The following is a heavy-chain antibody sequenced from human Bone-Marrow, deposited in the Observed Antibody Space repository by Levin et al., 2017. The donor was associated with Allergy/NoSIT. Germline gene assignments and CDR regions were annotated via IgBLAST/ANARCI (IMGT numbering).Heavy chain of an antibody. CDR1: GFTFSSYW. J-gene: IGHJ4*01. D-gene: IGHD3-16*01. Sequence: GGSLRLSCATSGFTFSSYWMHWVRQTRGKGLVWVSRIKTDGSTTNYADSVKGRFTISRDNAKNTLYLQMNSLRVEDTAVYYCARGYFESSAYTYGGWGHGTLVSVSS. V-gene: IGHV3-74*01. CDR3: ARGYFESSAYTYGG. CDR2: IKTDGSTT.